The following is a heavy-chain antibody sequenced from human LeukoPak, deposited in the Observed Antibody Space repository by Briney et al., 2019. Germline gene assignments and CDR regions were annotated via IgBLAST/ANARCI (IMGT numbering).Heavy chain of an antibody. CDR2: IRYDGSNK. J-gene: IGHJ4*02. Sequence: GGSLRLSCAASGFTFSSYGMHWVRQAPGKGLEWVAFIRYDGSNKYYADSVKGRFTISRDNSKNTLYLLMNSLRAEDTAVYYCAKDPNYDILTGPFDYWGQGTLVTVSS. D-gene: IGHD3-9*01. CDR3: AKDPNYDILTGPFDY. CDR1: GFTFSSYG. V-gene: IGHV3-30*02.